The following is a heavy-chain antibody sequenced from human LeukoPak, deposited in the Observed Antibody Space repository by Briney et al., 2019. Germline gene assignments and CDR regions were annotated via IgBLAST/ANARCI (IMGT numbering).Heavy chain of an antibody. CDR3: ARGREDYVWGSPLDP. D-gene: IGHD3-16*01. Sequence: SETLSLTCAVYGGSFSGYYWSWIRQPPGKGLEWIGGINHSGSTNYNPSLKSRVTISVDTSKNQFSLKLSSVTAADTAVYYCARGREDYVWGSPLDPWGQGTLVTVSS. J-gene: IGHJ5*02. CDR2: INHSGST. V-gene: IGHV4-34*01. CDR1: GGSFSGYY.